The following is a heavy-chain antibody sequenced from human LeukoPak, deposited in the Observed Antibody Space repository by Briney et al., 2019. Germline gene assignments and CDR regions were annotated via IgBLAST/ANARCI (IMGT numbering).Heavy chain of an antibody. CDR1: GGSISSSNW. CDR3: ARDSGTTGEVKFDP. CDR2: IYHSGSI. J-gene: IGHJ5*02. V-gene: IGHV4-4*02. Sequence: SGTLSLTCAVSGGSISSSNWWSWVRQPPGKGLEWIGEIYHSGSITYNPSLKSRVSMSVDTSKNQFSLKLSSVTAADTAVYYCARDSGTTGEVKFDPWGQGTLVTVSS. D-gene: IGHD3-10*01.